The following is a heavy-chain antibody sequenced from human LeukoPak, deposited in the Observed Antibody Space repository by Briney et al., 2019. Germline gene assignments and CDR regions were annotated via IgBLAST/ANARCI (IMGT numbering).Heavy chain of an antibody. CDR2: INPNSGDT. Sequence: ASVKVSCKASGYTSTGYYMHWVRQAPGQGLEWMGWINPNSGDTNYAQKFQGRVTMTRDTSISTAYMELSRLRSDDTAVCYCARTFVVYCSGGSCSSASHFDYWGQGTLVTVSS. V-gene: IGHV1-2*02. D-gene: IGHD2-15*01. CDR3: ARTFVVYCSGGSCSSASHFDY. CDR1: GYTSTGYY. J-gene: IGHJ4*02.